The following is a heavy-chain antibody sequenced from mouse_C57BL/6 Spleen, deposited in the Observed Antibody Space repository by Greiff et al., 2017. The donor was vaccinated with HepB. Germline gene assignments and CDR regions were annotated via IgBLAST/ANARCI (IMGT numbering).Heavy chain of an antibody. J-gene: IGHJ4*01. CDR3: ARKPRPYSRYAMDY. Sequence: QVQLQQPGAELVKPGASVKMSCKASGYTFTSYWITWVKQRPGQGLEWIGDIYPGSGSTNYNEKFKSKATLTVDTSSSTAYMQLSSLTSEDSAVYYWARKPRPYSRYAMDYWGQGTSVTVSS. CDR2: IYPGSGST. CDR1: GYTFTSYW. D-gene: IGHD2-10*01. V-gene: IGHV1-55*01.